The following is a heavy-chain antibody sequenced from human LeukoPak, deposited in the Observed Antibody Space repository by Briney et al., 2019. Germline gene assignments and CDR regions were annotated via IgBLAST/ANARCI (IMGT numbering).Heavy chain of an antibody. V-gene: IGHV5-51*01. CDR3: ARVLTTVTTSLDAFDI. CDR1: GYSFTSYW. J-gene: IGHJ3*02. CDR2: IYPGDSNT. D-gene: IGHD4-17*01. Sequence: GESLKISCKGSGYSFTSYWIGWVRQMPGKGLEWMGIIYPGDSNTRYSPSFQGQVNISADKSISTAYLQWSSLKASDTAMYYCARVLTTVTTSLDAFDIWGQGTMVTVSS.